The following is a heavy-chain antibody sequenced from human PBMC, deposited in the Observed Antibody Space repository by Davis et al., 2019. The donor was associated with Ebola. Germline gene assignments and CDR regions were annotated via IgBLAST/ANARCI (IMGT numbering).Heavy chain of an antibody. CDR3: ARDRYSSGWYGY. J-gene: IGHJ4*02. D-gene: IGHD6-19*01. Sequence: GESLKISCAASGFTFSSYAMHWVRQAPGKGLEWVAVISYDGSNKYYADSVKGRFTISRDNSKNTLYLQMNSLRVEDTAVYYCARDRYSSGWYGYWGQGTLVTVSS. CDR1: GFTFSSYA. CDR2: ISYDGSNK. V-gene: IGHV3-30-3*01.